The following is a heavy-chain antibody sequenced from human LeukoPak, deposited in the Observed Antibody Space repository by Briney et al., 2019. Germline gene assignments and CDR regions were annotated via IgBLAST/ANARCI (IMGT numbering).Heavy chain of an antibody. CDR3: ARGATISETGYFDF. Sequence: SETLSLTCAVYGGSFSRYYWSWIRQSPGKGLEWIAEIDHRGDTNCNPSVKSRVTISVDTSKNQFSLKVRSLSAAVTAVYYCARGATISETGYFDFWGQGTLVTVSS. V-gene: IGHV4-34*01. J-gene: IGHJ4*03. CDR1: GGSFSRYY. D-gene: IGHD5-24*01. CDR2: IDHRGDT.